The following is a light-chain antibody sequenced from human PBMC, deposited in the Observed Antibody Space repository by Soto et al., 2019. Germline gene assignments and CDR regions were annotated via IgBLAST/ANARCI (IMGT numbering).Light chain of an antibody. CDR2: EVS. CDR1: NSDVGTYNY. Sequence: QSVLAQPPSASGSPGQSVTITCTGTNSDVGTYNYVSWYQHHPGKAPKFMIYEVSKRPLGVPDRFSGSKSGNTASLTVSGLQAEDEADYYCSAYTRSSLWVFGGGTKVTVL. CDR3: SAYTRSSLWV. J-gene: IGLJ3*02. V-gene: IGLV2-8*01.